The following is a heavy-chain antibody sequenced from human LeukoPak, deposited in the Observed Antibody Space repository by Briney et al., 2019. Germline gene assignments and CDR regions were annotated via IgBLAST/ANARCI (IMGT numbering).Heavy chain of an antibody. CDR3: AKALRIYGNAEFDY. J-gene: IGHJ4*02. D-gene: IGHD4-11*01. CDR1: GFTFSSYA. V-gene: IGHV3-23*01. Sequence: GGSLRLSCTASGFTFSSYAMTWVRQAPGKGLEWVSAISGSDGSTYYADSVKGRFTISRDHSKNTLYLQMNSLRAEDTAVYYCAKALRIYGNAEFDYWGQGTLVTVSS. CDR2: ISGSDGST.